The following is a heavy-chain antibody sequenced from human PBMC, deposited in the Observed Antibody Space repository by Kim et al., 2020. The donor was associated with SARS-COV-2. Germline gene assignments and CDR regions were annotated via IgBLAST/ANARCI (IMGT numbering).Heavy chain of an antibody. CDR1: GGSFSGYY. D-gene: IGHD3-10*01. J-gene: IGHJ4*02. CDR3: ARARGITMVRGVIDY. V-gene: IGHV4-34*01. CDR2: INHSGST. Sequence: SETLSLTCAVYGGSFSGYYWSWIRQPPGKGLEWIGEINHSGSTNYNPSLKSRVTISVDTSKNQFSLKLSSVTAADTAVYYCARARGITMVRGVIDYWGQG.